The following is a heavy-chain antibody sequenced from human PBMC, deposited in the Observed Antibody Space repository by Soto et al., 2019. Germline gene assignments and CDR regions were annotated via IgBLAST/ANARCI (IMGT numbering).Heavy chain of an antibody. V-gene: IGHV4-59*01. CDR3: ARVDNQVYYFDY. CDR2: IYYSGST. CDR1: VGSISSYY. J-gene: IGHJ4*02. D-gene: IGHD1-20*01. Sequence: QVQLQESGPGLVKPSETLSLTCTVSVGSISSYYWSWIRQPPGKGLEWIVYIYYSGSTNYNPSLKSRVTISVDTSKNQFSLKLSSVTAADTAVYYCARVDNQVYYFDYWGQGSLVTVSS.